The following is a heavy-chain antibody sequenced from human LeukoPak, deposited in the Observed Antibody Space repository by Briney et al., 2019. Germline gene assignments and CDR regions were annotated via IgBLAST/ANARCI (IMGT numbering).Heavy chain of an antibody. V-gene: IGHV4-39*07. D-gene: IGHD4-17*01. Sequence: SETLSLTCTVSGGSISSSSYYWGWIRQPPGKGLEWIGSIYYSGSTYYNPSLKSRVTISVDTSNNQFSLKLSSVTAADTAVYYCARHTRKYGDYTFWGQGTLVTVSS. CDR1: GGSISSSSYY. CDR3: ARHTRKYGDYTF. CDR2: IYYSGST. J-gene: IGHJ4*02.